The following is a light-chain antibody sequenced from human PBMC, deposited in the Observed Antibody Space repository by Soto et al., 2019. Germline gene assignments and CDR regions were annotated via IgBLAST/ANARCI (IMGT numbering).Light chain of an antibody. CDR3: QQYNKWPPLT. CDR1: QSVNSN. V-gene: IGKV3-15*01. Sequence: EVVMTQSPTTLSVSPGERATLSCRASQSVNSNLAWYQQKPGQAPRLLIYGASTRATGIPAWFSGSGSGTEFTLTISSLQSEDFAVYYCQQYNKWPPLTFGGGTKVEIK. J-gene: IGKJ4*01. CDR2: GAS.